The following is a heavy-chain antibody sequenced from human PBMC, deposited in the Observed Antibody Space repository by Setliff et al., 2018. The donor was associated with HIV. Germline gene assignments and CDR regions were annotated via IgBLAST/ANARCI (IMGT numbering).Heavy chain of an antibody. D-gene: IGHD1-1*01. CDR3: ARTARGYTTIWYRNGLTYYNYMDV. CDR1: GGSISSSSYY. J-gene: IGHJ6*03. Sequence: PSETLSLTCTVSGGSISSSSYYWGWIRQPPGKGLEWIGNIYHSGSTSYNPSLTSRVTMSVDTSKNQFSLRLSSVTAADTAVYYCARTARGYTTIWYRNGLTYYNYMDVWGKGTKVTVSS. V-gene: IGHV4-39*07. CDR2: IYHSGST.